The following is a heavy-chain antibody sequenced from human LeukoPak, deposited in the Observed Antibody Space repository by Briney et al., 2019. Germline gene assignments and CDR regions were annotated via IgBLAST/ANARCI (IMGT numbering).Heavy chain of an antibody. Sequence: GGSLRLSCTASGFTFGDYAMSWFRQAPGEGLGWVGFIRGKAYGGTTEYAASVKGRFTISRDDSKSIVYLQMNSLRAEDTAVYYCARDNLRGLWFGERGYFDYWGQGTLVTVSS. CDR2: IRGKAYGGTT. CDR3: ARDNLRGLWFGERGYFDY. J-gene: IGHJ4*02. V-gene: IGHV3-49*03. CDR1: GFTFGDYA. D-gene: IGHD3-10*01.